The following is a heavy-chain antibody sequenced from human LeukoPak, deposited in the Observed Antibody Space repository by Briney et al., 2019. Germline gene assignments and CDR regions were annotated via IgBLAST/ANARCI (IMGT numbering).Heavy chain of an antibody. CDR3: ASFNNWKVY. CDR1: RFTFSSYG. J-gene: IGHJ4*02. V-gene: IGHV3-23*01. Sequence: PGGTLRLSCAASRFTFSSYGMSWVRQAPGKGLEWVSGISGSGGSTYYADSVKGRFTISRDNSKNTLYLQMNSLRAEDTAVYYCASFNNWKVYWGQGTLVTVSS. CDR2: ISGSGGST. D-gene: IGHD1-20*01.